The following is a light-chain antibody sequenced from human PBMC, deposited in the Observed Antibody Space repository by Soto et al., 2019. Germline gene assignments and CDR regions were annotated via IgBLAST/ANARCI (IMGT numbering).Light chain of an antibody. Sequence: VLTQSPATLSLSPGDRATLSCRASPSVFSHLDWYQQKPGQPPRLVIYDASIRAPGIPARFSGSGSGTDFTLTISSLEPEDVAVYYCQQRSNWPPAFGQGARVEIK. J-gene: IGKJ2*01. CDR2: DAS. CDR3: QQRSNWPPA. V-gene: IGKV3-11*01. CDR1: PSVFSH.